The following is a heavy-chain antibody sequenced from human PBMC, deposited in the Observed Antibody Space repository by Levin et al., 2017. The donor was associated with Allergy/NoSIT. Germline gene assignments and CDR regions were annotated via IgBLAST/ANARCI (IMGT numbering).Heavy chain of an antibody. D-gene: IGHD2-2*01. CDR2: IYSGGST. Sequence: GGSLRLSCAASGFTVSSSYMTWARQAPGKGLEWVSFIYSGGSTYYAGSVKGRFTISRDNSKNTLYLQMNSLRAEDTAVYYCAVVVPGTPNWFDPWGQGTLVTVSS. J-gene: IGHJ5*02. CDR3: AVVVPGTPNWFDP. V-gene: IGHV3-66*01. CDR1: GFTVSSSY.